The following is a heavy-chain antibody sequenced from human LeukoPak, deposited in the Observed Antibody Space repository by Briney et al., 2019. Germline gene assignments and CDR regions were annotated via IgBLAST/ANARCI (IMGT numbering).Heavy chain of an antibody. D-gene: IGHD3-10*01. J-gene: IGHJ4*02. CDR3: ARAEDLWFGELLVGIFDY. Sequence: ASVKVSCKASGYIFTKYGISWVRQAPGQGLEWMGWISAYNGNTNYAQKLQGRVTMTTDTSTSTAYMELRSLRSDDTAVYYCARAEDLWFGELLVGIFDYWGQGTLVTVSS. V-gene: IGHV1-18*01. CDR2: ISAYNGNT. CDR1: GYIFTKYG.